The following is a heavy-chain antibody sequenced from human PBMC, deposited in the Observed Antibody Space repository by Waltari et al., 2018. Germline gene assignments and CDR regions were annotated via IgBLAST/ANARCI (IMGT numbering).Heavy chain of an antibody. V-gene: IGHV4-34*01. CDR2: INHSGRT. CDR3: ARYARRTYNWFDP. D-gene: IGHD2-2*01. J-gene: IGHJ5*02. CDR1: GGSFSGYY. Sequence: QVQLQQWGAGLLKPSETLSLTCAVYGGSFSGYYWSWIRQHPGKGLEWIGEINHSGRTNYNPSLKSRVTISVDTSKNQFSLKLSSVTAADTAVYYCARYARRTYNWFDPWGQGTLVTVSS.